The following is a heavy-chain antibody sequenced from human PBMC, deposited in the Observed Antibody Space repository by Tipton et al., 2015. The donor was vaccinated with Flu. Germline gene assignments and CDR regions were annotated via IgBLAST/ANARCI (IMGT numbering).Heavy chain of an antibody. D-gene: IGHD2-2*01. CDR2: ISHSGTT. V-gene: IGHV4-59*01. CDR3: ARQFCSSVTCYGDDAFDV. Sequence: TLSLTCTVSGGSISPYYWNWIRQPPGKGLEWIGYISHSGTTSYNPFLKSRLTLSLDTSKNQFSLGLSSVTAADTALYFCARQFCSSVTCYGDDAFDVWGQGTKVIVSS. CDR1: GGSISPYY. J-gene: IGHJ3*01.